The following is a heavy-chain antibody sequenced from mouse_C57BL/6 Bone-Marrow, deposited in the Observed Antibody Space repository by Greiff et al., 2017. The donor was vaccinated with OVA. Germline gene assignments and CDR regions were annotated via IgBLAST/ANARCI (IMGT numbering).Heavy chain of an antibody. V-gene: IGHV5-12*01. Sequence: EVQLMESGGGLVQPGGSLKLSCAASGFTFSDYYMYWVRQTPEKRLEWVAYISNGGGSTYYPDTVKGRFTISRDNAKNTLYLQMSRLKSEDTAMYYCARLPPSKGWYFDVWGTGTTVTVSS. CDR2: ISNGGGST. J-gene: IGHJ1*03. D-gene: IGHD1-3*01. CDR1: GFTFSDYY. CDR3: ARLPPSKGWYFDV.